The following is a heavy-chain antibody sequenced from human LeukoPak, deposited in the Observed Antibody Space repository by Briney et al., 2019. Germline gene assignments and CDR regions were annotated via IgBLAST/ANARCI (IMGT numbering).Heavy chain of an antibody. Sequence: SETLSLTCSVSGDSTSNFYWNWIRQSPGKGLEWIGNIHYSGSSVYNPSLKSRGTISIVTSRRQFFLKLNSVTAADTAVYFCALAPNSNWFDFWGPGILVTVSS. D-gene: IGHD2-8*01. V-gene: IGHV4-59*03. CDR2: IHYSGSS. CDR3: ALAPNSNWFDF. CDR1: GDSTSNFY. J-gene: IGHJ5*01.